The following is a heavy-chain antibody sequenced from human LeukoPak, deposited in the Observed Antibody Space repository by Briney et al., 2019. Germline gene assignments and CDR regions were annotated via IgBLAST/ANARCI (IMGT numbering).Heavy chain of an antibody. Sequence: PSETLSLTWTISGGSISDSFWSWIRQPAGKGLEWIGRIATSGTINYNPSLKSRVTVSMDTSKNQFSLKLTSMTAADTAVYYCTRDGSKGSRGDAFDLWGQGTVVTVSS. CDR2: IATSGTI. D-gene: IGHD3-10*01. CDR1: GGSISDSF. CDR3: TRDGSKGSRGDAFDL. V-gene: IGHV4-4*07. J-gene: IGHJ3*01.